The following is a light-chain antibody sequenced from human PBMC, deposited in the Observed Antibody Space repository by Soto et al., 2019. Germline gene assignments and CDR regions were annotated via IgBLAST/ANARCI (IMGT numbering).Light chain of an antibody. J-gene: IGKJ1*01. Sequence: DIVMTQSPLSLPVTPGEPASISCRSSQSLLHSNGYNYLDWYLQKQGQSPQLLIYLGSNRASGVSDRVSGSGSCTDFTLKISRVEAEDFGVYYCMQALQTPRTFGQGTKVEIK. CDR2: LGS. V-gene: IGKV2-28*01. CDR1: QSLLHSNGYNY. CDR3: MQALQTPRT.